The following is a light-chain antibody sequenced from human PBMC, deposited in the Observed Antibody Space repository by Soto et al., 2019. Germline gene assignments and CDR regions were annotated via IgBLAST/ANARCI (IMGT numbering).Light chain of an antibody. CDR2: EVT. CDR1: SSDVGYYDY. V-gene: IGLV2-8*01. Sequence: QSVLTQPPSASGFPGQSVTISCTGTSSDVGYYDYVSWYQQHPGKAPKLVIYEVTKRPSGVPDRVSASKSGNTASLTVSGLGAEDEADYYCSSYAGSNNFVFGSGTKLTVL. CDR3: SSYAGSNNFV. J-gene: IGLJ1*01.